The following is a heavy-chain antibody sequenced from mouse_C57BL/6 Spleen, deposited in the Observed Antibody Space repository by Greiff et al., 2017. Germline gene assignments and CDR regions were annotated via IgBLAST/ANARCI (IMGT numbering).Heavy chain of an antibody. CDR2: INPSSGYT. Sequence: VKLQESGAELARPGASVKMSCKASGYTFTSYTMHWVKQRPGQGLEWIGYINPSSGYTKYNQKFKDKATLTADKSSSTAYMQLSSLTSEDSAVXYCARQGYFDYWGQGTTLTVSS. CDR1: GYTFTSYT. J-gene: IGHJ2*01. V-gene: IGHV1-4*01. CDR3: ARQGYFDY.